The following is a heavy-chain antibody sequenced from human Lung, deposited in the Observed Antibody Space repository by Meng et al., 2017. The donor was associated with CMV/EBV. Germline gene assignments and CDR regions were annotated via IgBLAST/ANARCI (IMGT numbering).Heavy chain of an antibody. CDR2: IYYSGST. CDR3: ARGGRWLQGFQR. V-gene: IGHV4-30-4*08. J-gene: IGHJ1*01. D-gene: IGHD5-24*01. CDR1: GGSISSGDYY. Sequence: SETLSLTCTVSGGSISSGDYYWSWIRQPPGKGLEWIGYIYYSGSTYYNPSLKSRVTISVDTSKNQISLKLSSVTAADTAVYYCARGGRWLQGFQRWGQGTLVTVSS.